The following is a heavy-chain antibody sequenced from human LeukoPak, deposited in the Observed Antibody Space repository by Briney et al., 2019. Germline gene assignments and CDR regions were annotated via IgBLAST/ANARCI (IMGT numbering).Heavy chain of an antibody. CDR1: GGSFSGYY. V-gene: IGHV4-34*01. CDR3: ARGEFLYSDYQDY. Sequence: PSETLSLTCAVYGGSFSGYYWNWIRQPPGKGLEWIGEINHSGSTNYNPSLKSRVTISVDTSKNQFSLKLRSVTAADTAVYYCARGEFLYSDYQDYWGQGTLVTVSS. D-gene: IGHD4-11*01. J-gene: IGHJ4*02. CDR2: INHSGST.